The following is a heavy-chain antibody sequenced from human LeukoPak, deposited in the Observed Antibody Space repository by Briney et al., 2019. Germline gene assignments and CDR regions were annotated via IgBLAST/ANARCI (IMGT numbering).Heavy chain of an antibody. D-gene: IGHD1-1*01. CDR3: ARSPNWRTFDY. CDR1: GFTFSSYS. CDR2: ISSSSSYI. V-gene: IGHV3-21*01. Sequence: GGSLRLSCAASGFTFSSYSMNRVRQAPGKGLEWVSSISSSSSYIYYADSVKGRFTISRDNAKNSLYLQMNSLRAEDTAVYYCARSPNWRTFDYWGQGTLVTVSS. J-gene: IGHJ4*02.